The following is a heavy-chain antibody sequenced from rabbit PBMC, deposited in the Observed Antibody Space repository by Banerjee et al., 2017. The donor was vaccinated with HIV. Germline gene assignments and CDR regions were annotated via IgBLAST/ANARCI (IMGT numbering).Heavy chain of an antibody. Sequence: QEQLEESGGDLVKPEGSLTLTCTASGFSFSSSHYMCWVRQAPGKGLEWIACIYAGSSGSTYYANWAKGRFTISKTSSTTVTLQMASLTAADTGTYFCARDHDSSGWNFGLWGPGTLVTVS. J-gene: IGHJ4*01. CDR1: GFSFSSSHY. D-gene: IGHD4-1*01. CDR3: ARDHDSSGWNFGL. V-gene: IGHV1S45*01. CDR2: IYAGSSGST.